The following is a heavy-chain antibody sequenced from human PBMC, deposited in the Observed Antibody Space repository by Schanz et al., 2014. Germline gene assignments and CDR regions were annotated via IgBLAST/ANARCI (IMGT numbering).Heavy chain of an antibody. CDR1: GGTFSTYT. D-gene: IGHD4-17*01. V-gene: IGHV1-69*02. CDR2: IIPILGIA. J-gene: IGHJ4*02. CDR3: ASGYGDSPTDF. Sequence: QVHLVQSGAEVKKPGSSVKVSCKASGGTFSTYTISWVRQAPGQGLEWMGRIIPILGIANYAQKFQGRVTITADRSTSTAYMELSSLRSEDTAVYYCASGYGDSPTDFWGQGTLVTVSS.